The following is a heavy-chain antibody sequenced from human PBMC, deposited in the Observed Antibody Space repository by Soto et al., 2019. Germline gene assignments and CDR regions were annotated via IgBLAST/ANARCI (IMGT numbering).Heavy chain of an antibody. Sequence: ASVKVSCKASGYSFTNSAIHWLRQAPGQRLEWMGWINAGSGSAKYSQKFQGRVTITRDTSASTAYMELSSLKSEDTAMHYCALDPSGTHFPSFDNWG. V-gene: IGHV1-3*01. CDR2: INAGSGSA. CDR1: GYSFTNSA. J-gene: IGHJ4*01. D-gene: IGHD6-25*01. CDR3: ALDPSGTHFPSFDN.